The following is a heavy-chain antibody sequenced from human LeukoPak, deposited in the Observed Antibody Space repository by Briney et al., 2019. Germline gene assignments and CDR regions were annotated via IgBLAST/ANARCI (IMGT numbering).Heavy chain of an antibody. J-gene: IGHJ4*02. CDR2: IYYSGST. CDR1: GGSISSGGYY. CDR3: ARIGYSGYDFDY. D-gene: IGHD5-12*01. V-gene: IGHV4-31*03. Sequence: PSETLSLTCTVSGGSISSGGYYWGWIRQHPGKGLEWIGYIYYSGSTYYNPSPKSRVTISVDTSNNQVSLKLSSVTAADTAVYYCARIGYSGYDFDYWGQGTLVTVSS.